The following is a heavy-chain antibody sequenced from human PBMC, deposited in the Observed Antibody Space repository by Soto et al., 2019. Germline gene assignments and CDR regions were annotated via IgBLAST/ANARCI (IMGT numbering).Heavy chain of an antibody. J-gene: IGHJ4*02. CDR3: AKGGRQWLVTSDFNY. CDR2: VSHDGRNT. CDR1: GFTFSDYA. Sequence: VQLVESGGGVVQPGRSLRLSCAASGFTFSDYAMHWVRQAPGKGLEWVAVVSHDGRNTHYADSVNGRFTISRDSAKNTVSLEMTSLRAEDTAVYYCAKGGRQWLVTSDFNYWGQGALVTVSS. D-gene: IGHD6-19*01. V-gene: IGHV3-30*18.